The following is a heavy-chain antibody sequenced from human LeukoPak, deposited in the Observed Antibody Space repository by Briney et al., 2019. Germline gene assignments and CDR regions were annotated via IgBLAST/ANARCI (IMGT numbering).Heavy chain of an antibody. CDR2: INHSGST. D-gene: IGHD2-21*02. CDR3: ARALGGTAGYYFDY. V-gene: IGHV4-34*01. J-gene: IGHJ4*02. Sequence: GSLRLSCAASAFTFSSYAMSWVRQPPGKGLEWIGEINHSGSTNYNPSLKSRVTISVDTSKNQFSLKLSSVTAADTAVYYCARALGGTAGYYFDYWGQGTLVTVSS. CDR1: AFTFSSYA.